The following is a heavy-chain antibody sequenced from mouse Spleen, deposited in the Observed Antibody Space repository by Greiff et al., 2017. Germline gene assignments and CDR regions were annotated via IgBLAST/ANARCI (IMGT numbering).Heavy chain of an antibody. J-gene: IGHJ1*01. CDR3: ASPYYDYSYWYFDV. CDR1: GYTFTSYG. CDR2: IYPRSGNT. V-gene: IGHV1-81*01. Sequence: QVQLQQSGAELARPGASVNLSCKASGYTFTSYGISWVKQKTGQGLEWIGEIYPRSGNTYYNEKFKGKATLTADKSSSTAYMELRSLTSEDSAVYFCASPYYDYSYWYFDVWGGGTTVTVSS. D-gene: IGHD2-4*01.